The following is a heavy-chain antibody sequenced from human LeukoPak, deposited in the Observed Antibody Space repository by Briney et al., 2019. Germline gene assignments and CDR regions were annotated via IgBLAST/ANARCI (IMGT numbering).Heavy chain of an antibody. Sequence: SETLSLTCTVSGYSISSGYYWGWIRQPPGKGLEWIGSIYHSGSTYYNPSLKSRVTISVDTSKNQFSLKLSSVTAADTAVYYCAREGSGGWAFDYWGQGTLVTVSS. CDR3: AREGSGGWAFDY. CDR2: IYHSGST. V-gene: IGHV4-38-2*02. J-gene: IGHJ4*02. D-gene: IGHD6-19*01. CDR1: GYSISSGYY.